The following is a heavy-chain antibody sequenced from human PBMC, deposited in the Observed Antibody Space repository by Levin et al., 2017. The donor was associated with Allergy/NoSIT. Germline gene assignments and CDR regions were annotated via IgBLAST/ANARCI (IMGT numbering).Heavy chain of an antibody. J-gene: IGHJ3*01. V-gene: IGHV5-51*07. CDR2: VYPGDSDT. D-gene: IGHD1-26*01. Sequence: EASVKVSCKGSGYSFSNQWIAWVHQKPGKGLEWMGIVYPGDSDTVYSPSFQGQVTFSADTSTNTAHLHWSSLKASDTAIYFCARKMGPTPAFDLWGQGTMITVSS. CDR1: GYSFSNQW. CDR3: ARKMGPTPAFDL.